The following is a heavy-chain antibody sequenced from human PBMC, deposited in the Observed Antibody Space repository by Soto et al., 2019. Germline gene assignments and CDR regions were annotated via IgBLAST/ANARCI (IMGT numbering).Heavy chain of an antibody. D-gene: IGHD2-2*01. J-gene: IGHJ6*03. CDR3: ARVHCSSTSCYLSHYYFMDV. CDR2: IYYSGST. V-gene: IGHV4-59*01. Sequence: GKGLEWIGYIYYSGSTNYNPSLKSRVTISVDTSKNQFSLKLSSVTAADTAVYYCARVHCSSTSCYLSHYYFMDVWGKETTVTVSS.